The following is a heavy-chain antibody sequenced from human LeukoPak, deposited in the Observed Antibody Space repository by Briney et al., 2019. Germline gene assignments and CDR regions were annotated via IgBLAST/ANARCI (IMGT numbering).Heavy chain of an antibody. Sequence: PGGSLRLSCAASGFTFSSYWMHWVRQAPGKGLVWVSRINTDGSSTSYADSVKGRFTISRDNAKNTLYLQMNSLRAEDTAVYYCARDLGEILEWPPNSNFDYWGQGTLVTVSS. V-gene: IGHV3-74*01. CDR2: INTDGSST. J-gene: IGHJ4*02. CDR1: GFTFSSYW. D-gene: IGHD3-3*01. CDR3: ARDLGEILEWPPNSNFDY.